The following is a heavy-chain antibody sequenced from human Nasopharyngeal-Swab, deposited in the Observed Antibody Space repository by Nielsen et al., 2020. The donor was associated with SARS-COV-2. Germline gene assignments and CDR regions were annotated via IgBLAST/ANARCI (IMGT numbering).Heavy chain of an antibody. Sequence: WIRQPPGKGLEWIGYIYYSGSTNYNPSLKSRVTISVDTSKNQFSLKLSSVTAADTAVYYCARGTTIFGVVITPFDYWDQGTLVTVSS. CDR3: ARGTTIFGVVITPFDY. D-gene: IGHD3-3*01. J-gene: IGHJ4*02. V-gene: IGHV4-59*01. CDR2: IYYSGST.